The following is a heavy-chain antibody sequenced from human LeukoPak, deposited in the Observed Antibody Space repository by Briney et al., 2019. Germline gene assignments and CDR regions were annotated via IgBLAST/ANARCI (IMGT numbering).Heavy chain of an antibody. CDR3: AKFLGMYYYDSSGYGE. CDR2: ISGSGGST. CDR1: GFTFSNYG. J-gene: IGHJ4*02. Sequence: GGSLRLSCAASGFTFSNYGMSWVRQAPGKGLEWVSAISGSGGSTYYADSVKGRFTISRDNSKNTLYLQMNSLRAEDTAVYYCAKFLGMYYYDSSGYGEWGQGTLVTVSS. V-gene: IGHV3-23*01. D-gene: IGHD3-22*01.